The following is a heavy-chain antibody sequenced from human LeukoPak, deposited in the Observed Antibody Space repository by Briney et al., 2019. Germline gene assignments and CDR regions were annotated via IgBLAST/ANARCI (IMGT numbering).Heavy chain of an antibody. J-gene: IGHJ6*02. D-gene: IGHD4-17*01. CDR3: ARDPVIDYGDYYYYYGMDV. CDR2: IYYSGST. CDR1: GGSISSCY. Sequence: SETLSLTCTVSGGSISSCYWSWIRQPPGKGLEWIGYIYYSGSTNYNPSLKSRVTISVDTSKNQFSLKLSSVTAADTAVYYCARDPVIDYGDYYYYYGMDVWGQGTTVTVSS. V-gene: IGHV4-59*01.